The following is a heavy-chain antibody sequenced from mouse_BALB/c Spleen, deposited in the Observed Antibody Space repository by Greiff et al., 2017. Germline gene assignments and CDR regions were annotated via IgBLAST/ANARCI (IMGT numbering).Heavy chain of an antibody. CDR2: ISDGGSYT. V-gene: IGHV5-4*02. J-gene: IGHJ4*01. CDR1: GFTFSDYY. Sequence: EVNVVESGGGLVKPGGSLKLSCAASGFTFSDYYMYWVRQTPEKRLEWVATISDGGSYTYYPDSVKGRFTISRDNAKNNLYLQMSSLKSEDTAMYYCAREGRITTGMDYWGQGTSVTVSS. CDR3: AREGRITTGMDY. D-gene: IGHD2-4*01.